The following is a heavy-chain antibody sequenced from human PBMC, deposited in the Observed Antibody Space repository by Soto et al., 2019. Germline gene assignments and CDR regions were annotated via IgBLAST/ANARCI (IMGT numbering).Heavy chain of an antibody. CDR2: IYYSGST. CDR1: GGSISSGGYY. J-gene: IGHJ3*02. V-gene: IGHV4-31*03. D-gene: IGHD3-9*01. Sequence: SETLSLTCTVSGGSISSGGYYWSWIRQHPGKGLEWIGYIYYSGSTYYNPSLKSRVTISVDTSKNQFSLKLSSVTAADTAVYYCARVSRDILTGYYNDKNTLWAFDIWGQGTMVTVSS. CDR3: ARVSRDILTGYYNDKNTLWAFDI.